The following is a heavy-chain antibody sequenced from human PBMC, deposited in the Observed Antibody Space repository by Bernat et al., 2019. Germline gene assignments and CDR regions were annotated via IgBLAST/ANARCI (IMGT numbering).Heavy chain of an antibody. CDR1: GGSFSAYS. V-gene: IGHV4-34*01. Sequence: QVQLQQWGAGLLKPSETLSLTCAVYGGSFSAYSWSWIRQPPGKGLEGIGEINHSGSINYNPSLKSRLTISVDTSKNQFSLKLTSVTAADTAVYYCARAASSESYYFWDYWGQGTLVTVSS. CDR3: ARAASSESYYFWDY. J-gene: IGHJ4*02. CDR2: INHSGSI. D-gene: IGHD3-10*01.